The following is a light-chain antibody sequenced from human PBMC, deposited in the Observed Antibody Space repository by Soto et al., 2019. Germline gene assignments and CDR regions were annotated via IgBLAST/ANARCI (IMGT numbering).Light chain of an antibody. CDR2: GAS. J-gene: IGKJ2*01. CDR3: QQRDKWPRT. Sequence: EIVLTQSPATLSLSPGQRATLSCRASQSVSSYLAWYQHKPGQAPRLPIYGASNRATDIPARFSGRGSGTDFTLTISSLESGDFGIYYCQQRDKWPRTFGQGTKLEIK. V-gene: IGKV3-11*01. CDR1: QSVSSY.